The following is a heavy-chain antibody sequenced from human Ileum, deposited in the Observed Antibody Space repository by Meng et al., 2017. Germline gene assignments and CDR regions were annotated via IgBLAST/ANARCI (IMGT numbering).Heavy chain of an antibody. CDR1: GDSISPYY. V-gene: IGHV4-4*07. D-gene: IGHD5-24*01. CDR3: ATSSRWSETDGNAFDI. CDR2: IYPSGET. J-gene: IGHJ3*02. Sequence: QLQESGPGLVKPSETLSLTCTGSGDSISPYYWSWIRQPAGKGLEWIGRIYPSGETKYNPSLKSRISVSIDTSKNHFSLKLNSLTAADTAVYYCATSSRWSETDGNAFDIWGQGTMVTVSS.